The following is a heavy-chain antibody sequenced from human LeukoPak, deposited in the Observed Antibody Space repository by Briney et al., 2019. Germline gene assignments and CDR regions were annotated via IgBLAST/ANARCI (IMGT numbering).Heavy chain of an antibody. V-gene: IGHV3-53*01. D-gene: IGHD5-24*01. Sequence: GGSLRLSCAASGFTVSSNYMSWVRQAPGKGLEWVSIFYRGGSTYYADSVKGRFTISRDNSKNTLYLQMNSLRAEDTAVYYCARVGDGYNVYYFDYWGQGTLVTVSS. CDR3: ARVGDGYNVYYFDY. J-gene: IGHJ4*02. CDR2: FYRGGST. CDR1: GFTVSSNY.